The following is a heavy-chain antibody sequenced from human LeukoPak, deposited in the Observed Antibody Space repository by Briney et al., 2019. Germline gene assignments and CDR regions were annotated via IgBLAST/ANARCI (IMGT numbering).Heavy chain of an antibody. D-gene: IGHD3-22*01. V-gene: IGHV4-59*01. J-gene: IGHJ4*02. Sequence: TLSLTCTVSGGSISSYYWSWIRQPPGKGLEWIGYIYYCGSTNYNPSLKSRVTISVDTSKNQFSLKLSSVTAADTAVYYCARCLGVITYYYFDYWGQGTLVTVSS. CDR3: ARCLGVITYYYFDY. CDR1: GGSISSYY. CDR2: IYYCGST.